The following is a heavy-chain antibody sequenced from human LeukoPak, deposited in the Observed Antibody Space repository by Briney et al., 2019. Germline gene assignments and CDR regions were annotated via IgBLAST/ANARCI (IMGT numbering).Heavy chain of an antibody. CDR2: IKQNGNEK. D-gene: IGHD2/OR15-2a*01. J-gene: IGHJ4*02. CDR1: GFTFRSYW. CDR3: ARDFQNIATDY. V-gene: IGHV3-7*01. Sequence: GGSLRLSCAASGFTFRSYWMTWVRQAPGKGLEWVANIKQNGNEKSNVDSVKGRFTISRDDAKNSLYLQMNSLRVEDTAVYYCARDFQNIATDYWGQGTLVTVSS.